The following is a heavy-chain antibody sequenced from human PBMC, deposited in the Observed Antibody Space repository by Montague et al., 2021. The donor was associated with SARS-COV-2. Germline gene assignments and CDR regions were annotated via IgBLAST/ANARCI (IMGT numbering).Heavy chain of an antibody. Sequence: PALVKPTQTLTLTCTFSGFSLSTSGMCMTWIRQPPGKALEWLARIDWDDDKYYSTSLKSRLTISKDTPKNQVVLTMTNMDPVDTATYYCARGPSDASYDNGVDVWGQGTMVTVSS. CDR3: ARGPSDASYDNGVDV. CDR1: GFSLSTSGMC. D-gene: IGHD3-9*01. V-gene: IGHV2-70*11. CDR2: IDWDDDK. J-gene: IGHJ6*02.